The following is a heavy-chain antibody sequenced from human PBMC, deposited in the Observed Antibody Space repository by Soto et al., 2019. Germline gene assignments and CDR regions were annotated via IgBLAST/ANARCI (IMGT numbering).Heavy chain of an antibody. CDR1: GYTFTGYY. J-gene: IGHJ6*03. Sequence: ASVKVSCKASGYTFTGYYMHWVRQAPGQGLEWMGWINPNSGGTNYAQKFQGWVTMTRDTSISTAYMELSRLRSDDTAVYYCAREGEQQPYPRNYYMDVWGKGTTVTVSS. CDR2: INPNSGGT. V-gene: IGHV1-2*04. CDR3: AREGEQQPYPRNYYMDV. D-gene: IGHD6-13*01.